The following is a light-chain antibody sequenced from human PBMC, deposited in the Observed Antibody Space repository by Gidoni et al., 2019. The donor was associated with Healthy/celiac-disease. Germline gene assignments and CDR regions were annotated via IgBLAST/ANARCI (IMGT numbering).Light chain of an antibody. CDR1: QRVSSN. CDR2: GAS. J-gene: IGKJ1*01. Sequence: EIVMTKSPATLSVSPGERATLSCRASQRVSSNLAWYQQQPGQAPMLLIYGASTRATGIPAMFSGSWSGTEFTLTISSLQSEDFAVYYCQQYHNWPPWTFGQGTKLEIK. V-gene: IGKV3-15*01. CDR3: QQYHNWPPWT.